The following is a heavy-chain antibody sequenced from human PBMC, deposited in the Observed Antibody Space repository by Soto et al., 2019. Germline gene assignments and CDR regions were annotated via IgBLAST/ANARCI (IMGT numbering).Heavy chain of an antibody. CDR3: ASSEGPHYDILTGYSEKLDY. V-gene: IGHV1-69*02. CDR1: GGTFSSYT. J-gene: IGHJ4*02. D-gene: IGHD3-9*01. CDR2: IIPILGIA. Sequence: GASVKVSFKASGGTFSSYTISWVRQAPGQGLEWMGRIIPILGIANYAQKFQGRVTITADKSTSTAYMELSSLRSEDTAVYYCASSEGPHYDILTGYSEKLDYWGQGTLVTVSS.